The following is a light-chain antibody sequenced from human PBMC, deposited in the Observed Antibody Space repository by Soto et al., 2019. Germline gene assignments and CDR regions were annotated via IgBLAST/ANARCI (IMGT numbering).Light chain of an antibody. Sequence: QSVLTQPPSVSGAPGQRVSISCTGSSTNIGAGYGVHWYQQRPGTAPKLLIYRNDQRPSGVPDRFSGSKSGTSASLAISGLQSEDEADYSCAAWDDSLNGYVFGTGTKLTVL. V-gene: IGLV1-40*01. CDR1: STNIGAGYG. J-gene: IGLJ1*01. CDR2: RND. CDR3: AAWDDSLNGYV.